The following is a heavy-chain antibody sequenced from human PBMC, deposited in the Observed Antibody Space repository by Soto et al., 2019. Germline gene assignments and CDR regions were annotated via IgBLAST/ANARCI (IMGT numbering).Heavy chain of an antibody. Sequence: GGSLRLSCAASGFTFSSYAMSWVRQAPGKGLEWVSAISGSGGSTYYADSVKGRFTISRDNSKNTLYRQMNSLRAEVTAVYYCFFPPLPNIVWSPFNYYGMDVWGQGTTVTVSS. CDR2: ISGSGGST. CDR1: GFTFSSYA. V-gene: IGHV3-23*01. CDR3: FFPPLPNIVWSPFNYYGMDV. D-gene: IGHD5-12*01. J-gene: IGHJ6*02.